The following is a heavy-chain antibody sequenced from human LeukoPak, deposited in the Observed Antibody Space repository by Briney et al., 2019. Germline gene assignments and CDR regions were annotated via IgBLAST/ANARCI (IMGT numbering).Heavy chain of an antibody. D-gene: IGHD2-2*01. V-gene: IGHV3-21*01. CDR1: GFTFSSYS. CDR2: ISSSSYI. CDR3: ARDLGGIVVVPAAIVGYFDY. Sequence: GGSLRLSCAASGFTFSSYSMNWVRQAPGKGLEWVSSISSSSYIYYADSVKGRFTISRDNAKNSLYLQMNSLRAEDTAVYYCARDLGGIVVVPAAIVGYFDYWGQGTLVTVSS. J-gene: IGHJ4*02.